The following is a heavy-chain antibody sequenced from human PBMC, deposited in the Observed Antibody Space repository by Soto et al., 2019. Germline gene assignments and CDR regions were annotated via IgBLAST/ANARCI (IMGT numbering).Heavy chain of an antibody. D-gene: IGHD2-21*02. CDR2: MYSSGST. V-gene: IGHV4-4*07. CDR1: GDSISSYY. CDR3: ARDVRRNIWYSPGY. Sequence: SETLSLTCTVSGDSISSYYWSWIRQPAGKGLEWIGRMYSSGSTNYNPSLKSRVTMSLDTSKNQFSLNLSSVTAADTAVYFCARDVRRNIWYSPGYWGQGTLVTVSS. J-gene: IGHJ1*01.